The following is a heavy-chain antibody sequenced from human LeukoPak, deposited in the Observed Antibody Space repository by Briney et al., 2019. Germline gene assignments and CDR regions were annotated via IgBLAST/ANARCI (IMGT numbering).Heavy chain of an antibody. V-gene: IGHV4-31*03. CDR1: GGSISSGGYY. D-gene: IGHD3-9*01. CDR2: IYYSGST. J-gene: IGHJ4*02. CDR3: AVRGEGLRYFDWLSYFDY. Sequence: SETLSLTCTVSGGSISSGGYYWSWIRQHPGKGLEWIGYIYYSGSTYYNPSLKSRVTISVDTSKNQFSLKLSSVTAADTAVYYCAVRGEGLRYFDWLSYFDYWGQGTLVTVSS.